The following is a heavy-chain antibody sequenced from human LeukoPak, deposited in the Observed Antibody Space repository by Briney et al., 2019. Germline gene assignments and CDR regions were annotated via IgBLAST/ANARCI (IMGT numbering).Heavy chain of an antibody. V-gene: IGHV3-48*01. D-gene: IGHD6-19*01. Sequence: PGGSLRLSCAASGFTFSSYSMNWVRQAPGKGLEWVSYISSSSNTIYYADSVKVRFTISRDNAKNSLYLQMNSLRAEDTALYYCVKYSSGWHFDYWGQGTLVTVSS. J-gene: IGHJ4*02. CDR2: ISSSSNTI. CDR1: GFTFSSYS. CDR3: VKYSSGWHFDY.